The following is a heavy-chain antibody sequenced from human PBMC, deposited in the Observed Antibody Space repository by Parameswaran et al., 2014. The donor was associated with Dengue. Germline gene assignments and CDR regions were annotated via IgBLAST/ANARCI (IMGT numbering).Heavy chain of an antibody. Sequence: WVRQAPGQGLEWMGIINPSGGSTSYAQKFQGRVTMTRDTSTSTVYMELSSLRSEDTAVYYCAREDRTKWLRFFYYYYYGMDVWGQGTTVTVSS. J-gene: IGHJ6*02. D-gene: IGHD5-12*01. CDR2: INPSGGST. CDR3: AREDRTKWLRFFYYYYYGMDV. V-gene: IGHV1-46*01.